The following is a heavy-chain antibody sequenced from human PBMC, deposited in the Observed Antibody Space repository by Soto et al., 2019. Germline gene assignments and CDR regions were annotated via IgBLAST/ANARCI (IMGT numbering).Heavy chain of an antibody. CDR1: DWSISSAGYS. D-gene: IGHD3-10*01. CDR3: ARVEHPFYGAGAAVEHLLY. CDR2: ISKSGST. Sequence: QLELQESGSGLLKPSQTLSLTCTVSDWSISSAGYSWTWVRQPPGQGLEWMGYISKSGSTHYNPSLRNPLTMSIGTSTKQFSLSLTSVIAAVTAVYYCARVEHPFYGAGAAVEHLLYWGHGALVSVS. J-gene: IGHJ1*01. V-gene: IGHV4-30-2*01.